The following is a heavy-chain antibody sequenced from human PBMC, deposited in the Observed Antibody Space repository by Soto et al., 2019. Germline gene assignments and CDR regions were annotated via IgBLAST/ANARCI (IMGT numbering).Heavy chain of an antibody. CDR2: INPNSGGT. CDR1: GYTFTGYY. Sequence: ASVKVSCKASGYTFTGYYMHWVRQAPGQGLEWMGWINPNSGGTKYAQKFQGRVTMTRDTSISTAYMELSRLRSDDTAVYYCARGAQMELPYCYYGMDVWCQGTTVTVYS. V-gene: IGHV1-2*02. CDR3: ARGAQMELPYCYYGMDV. J-gene: IGHJ6*02. D-gene: IGHD1-1*01.